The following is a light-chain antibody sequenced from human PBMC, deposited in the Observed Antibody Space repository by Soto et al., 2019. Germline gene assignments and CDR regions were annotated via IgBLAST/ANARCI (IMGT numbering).Light chain of an antibody. V-gene: IGKV3-20*01. CDR2: DAS. CDR1: QSVPSSY. Sequence: EIVLTQSPGTLSVSPGERATLSCRASQSVPSSYLAWYQQKLGQPPKLLIYDASSRATGLPDRFSGGESATDFTITIRRLEAGDFAVYSCQQYGASPYTFGQGTKVEIK. CDR3: QQYGASPYT. J-gene: IGKJ2*01.